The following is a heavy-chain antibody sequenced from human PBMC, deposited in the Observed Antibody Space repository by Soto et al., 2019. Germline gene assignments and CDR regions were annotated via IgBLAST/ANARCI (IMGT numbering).Heavy chain of an antibody. J-gene: IGHJ4*02. CDR3: AKGAHSSGWY. Sequence: GSLSLSFAPFGFTFGGFALGWVRQAPGKGLEWVSAISGSGGTTYYADSVKGRFTISRDNSKNTLYLQMNSLRAEDTAVYYCAKGAHSSGWYWGQGTLVTVSS. D-gene: IGHD6-19*01. CDR1: GFTFGGFA. CDR2: ISGSGGTT. V-gene: IGHV3-23*01.